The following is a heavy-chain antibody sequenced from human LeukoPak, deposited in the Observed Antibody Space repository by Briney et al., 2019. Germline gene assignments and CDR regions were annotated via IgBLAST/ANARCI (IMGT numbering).Heavy chain of an antibody. V-gene: IGHV3-23*01. CDR3: AKRLWSPDY. CDR2: ISSNGGST. Sequence: GSLRLSCAASGFTFSSYAMSWVRQAPGKGLEWVSAISSNGGSTYCADSVKGRFTISRDNSKNTLYLQMNSLRAEDTAVYYCAKRLWSPDYWGQGTLVTVSS. J-gene: IGHJ4*02. CDR1: GFTFSSYA. D-gene: IGHD3-10*01.